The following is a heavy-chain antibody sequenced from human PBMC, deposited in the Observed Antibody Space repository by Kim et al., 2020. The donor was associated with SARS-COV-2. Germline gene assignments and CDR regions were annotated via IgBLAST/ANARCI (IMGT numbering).Heavy chain of an antibody. V-gene: IGHV1-18*01. Sequence: ASVKVSCKASGYTFTSYGISWVRQAPGQGLEWMGWISAYNGNTNYAQKLQGRVTMTTDTSTSTAYMELRSLRSDDTAVYYCARDPNLYYYGSGSSYFDYWGQGTLVTVSS. CDR1: GYTFTSYG. J-gene: IGHJ4*02. D-gene: IGHD3-10*01. CDR2: ISAYNGNT. CDR3: ARDPNLYYYGSGSSYFDY.